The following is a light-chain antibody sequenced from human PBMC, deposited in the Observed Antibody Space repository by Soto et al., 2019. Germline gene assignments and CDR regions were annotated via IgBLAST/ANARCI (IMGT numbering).Light chain of an antibody. Sequence: QSALTQPASVSGSPGQSITISCTGISNDVGTYNLVSWYQHHPGKAPKLIIYEASKRPSGVPNRFSGSKSGNTASLPISGLHAEDEGDYYCCSYGRSVVLGKGPKLTV. CDR1: SNDVGTYNL. CDR3: CSYGRSVV. J-gene: IGLJ2*01. V-gene: IGLV2-23*01. CDR2: EAS.